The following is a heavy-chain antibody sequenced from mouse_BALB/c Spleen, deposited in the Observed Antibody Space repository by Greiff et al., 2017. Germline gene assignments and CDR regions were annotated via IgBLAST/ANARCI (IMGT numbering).Heavy chain of an antibody. CDR1: GYTFTNYW. D-gene: IGHD1-1*01. CDR2: IYPGGGYT. V-gene: IGHV1-63*02. Sequence: QVQLQQSGAELVRPGTSVKISCKASGYTFTNYWLGWVKQRPGHGLEWIGDIYPGGGYTNYNEKFKGKATLTADTSSSTAYMQLSSLTSEDSAVYFCARSPTVVATVTFDYWGQGTTLTVSS. J-gene: IGHJ2*01. CDR3: ARSPTVVATVTFDY.